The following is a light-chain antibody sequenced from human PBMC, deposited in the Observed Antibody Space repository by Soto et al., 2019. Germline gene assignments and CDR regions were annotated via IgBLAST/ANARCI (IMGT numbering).Light chain of an antibody. CDR1: QIITSSY. Sequence: EIVLTQSPGTLSLSPGERATLSCRASQIITSSYLAWYQQKPGQAPRLLIYGASTGATGIPDRFSGSGSGTDFTLTISRLEPEDFAVYYCQQYGSSPQTFGQGTKVETK. CDR3: QQYGSSPQT. J-gene: IGKJ1*01. CDR2: GAS. V-gene: IGKV3-20*01.